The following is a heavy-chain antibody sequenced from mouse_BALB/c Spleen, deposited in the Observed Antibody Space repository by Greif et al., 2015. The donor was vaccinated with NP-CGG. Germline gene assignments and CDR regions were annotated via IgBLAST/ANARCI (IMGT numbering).Heavy chain of an antibody. D-gene: IGHD1-1*01. CDR1: GYTFTSYW. Sequence: VQLQQSGAELVRPGASVKLSCKASGYTFTSYWINWVKQGPGQGLEWIGNIYPSDSYTNYNQKFKDKATLTVDKSSSTAYMQLSSPTSEDSAVYYCTRRGGSRYYYAMDYWGQGTSVTVSS. CDR3: TRRGGSRYYYAMDY. J-gene: IGHJ4*01. V-gene: IGHV1-69*02. CDR2: IYPSDSYT.